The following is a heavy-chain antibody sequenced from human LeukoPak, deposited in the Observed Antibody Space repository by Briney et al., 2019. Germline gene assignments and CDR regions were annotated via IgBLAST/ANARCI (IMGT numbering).Heavy chain of an antibody. D-gene: IGHD2-2*01. CDR3: ARLGHCSSTSCYYFDY. CDR2: IYHSGST. V-gene: IGHV4-38-2*01. CDR1: GYSISSGYY. J-gene: IGHJ4*02. Sequence: SETLSLTCAVSGYSISSGYYWGWIRQPPGKGLEWIGSIYHSGSTYYNPSLKSRVTISVDTSKNQFSLKLSSVTAADTAVYYCARLGHCSSTSCYYFDYWGQGTLVTVSS.